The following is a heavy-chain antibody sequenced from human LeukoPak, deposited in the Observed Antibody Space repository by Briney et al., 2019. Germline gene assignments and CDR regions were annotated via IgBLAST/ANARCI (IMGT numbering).Heavy chain of an antibody. CDR3: ARGRERIRVSFDN. D-gene: IGHD1-1*01. J-gene: IGHJ3*02. V-gene: IGHV4-34*01. CDR2: INHSGST. Sequence: PSETLSLTCAVYGGSFSSYYWSWIRQPPGKGLEWIGEINHSGSTNYNPSLKSRVTISVDTSKNQFSLKLSSVTAADTAVYYCARGRERIRVSFDNWGQGTMVNGSS. CDR1: GGSFSSYY.